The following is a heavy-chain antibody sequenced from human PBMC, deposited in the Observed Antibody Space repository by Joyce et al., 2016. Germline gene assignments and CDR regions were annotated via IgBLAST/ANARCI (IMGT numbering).Heavy chain of an antibody. J-gene: IGHJ4*02. CDR2: ISNDGKNK. CDR1: GFTFRSYG. V-gene: IGHV3-30*18. CDR3: AKDRETSAVLDF. Sequence: QAQLVESGGGVVQPGRSLRLSCAVSGFTFRSYGRHWVRQAPGKGLEWVAVISNDGKNKNYADSVKGRFTVSRDNSKKILSLQMNSLRPEDTAVYYCAKDRETSAVLDFWGQGTPVTVSS. D-gene: IGHD6-25*01.